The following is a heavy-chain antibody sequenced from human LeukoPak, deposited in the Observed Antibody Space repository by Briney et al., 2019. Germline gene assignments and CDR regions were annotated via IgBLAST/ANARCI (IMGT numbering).Heavy chain of an antibody. D-gene: IGHD3-10*01. Sequence: SETLSLTCTVSGGAVSRDTYYWSWIRQPPGKGLEWIGYISYNGASNYNPSLESRVTMSVETSKNQFSLKLSSVIAADTAVYYFARSYGSRSYYPLDPWGQGTLVTVSS. CDR1: GGAVSRDTYY. CDR3: ARSYGSRSYYPLDP. CDR2: ISYNGAS. V-gene: IGHV4-61*01. J-gene: IGHJ5*02.